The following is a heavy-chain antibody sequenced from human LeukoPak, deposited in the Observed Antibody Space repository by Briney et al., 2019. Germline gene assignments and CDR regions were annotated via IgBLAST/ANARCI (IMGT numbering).Heavy chain of an antibody. Sequence: ASVTVSFKASGYTFTDYYMHWVRQAPGQGLEWMGWINPNSGGTNYAQKFQGRVTITRDTSISTAYMELSRLRSDDTAVYYCAREGGYSSSWYWYFQHWGQGTLVTVSS. D-gene: IGHD6-13*01. CDR3: AREGGYSSSWYWYFQH. CDR1: GYTFTDYY. J-gene: IGHJ1*01. CDR2: INPNSGGT. V-gene: IGHV1-2*02.